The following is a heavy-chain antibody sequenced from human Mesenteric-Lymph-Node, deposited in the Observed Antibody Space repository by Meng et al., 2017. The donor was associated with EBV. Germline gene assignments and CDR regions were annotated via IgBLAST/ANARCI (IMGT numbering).Heavy chain of an antibody. V-gene: IGHV1-8*01. J-gene: IGHJ4*02. CDR3: VRLGSIFPDY. D-gene: IGHD5/OR15-5a*01. CDR2: VNPHSGNT. Sequence: QVQLVQSGAGVKRPGASVNVSCKASGYTFTCHDLNWLRQATGQGLEWMGWVNPHSGNTDYAHKFRGRVTMTRDTSISTAYMELSSLTSEDRAVYYCVRLGSIFPDYWGQGTLVTVSS. CDR1: GYTFTCHD.